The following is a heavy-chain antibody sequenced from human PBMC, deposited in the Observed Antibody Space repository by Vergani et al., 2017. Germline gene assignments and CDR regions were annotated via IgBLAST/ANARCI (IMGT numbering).Heavy chain of an antibody. V-gene: IGHV3-48*01. J-gene: IGHJ4*02. D-gene: IGHD6-19*01. CDR1: GFDFSPYI. CDR3: ARDSLAVAGTVY. Sequence: QLVESGGGWVQPGGSLRLSCVVSGFDFSPYIMNWVRQAPGKGLEWVSFVSTGTKSQSYAESVKGRFTISRDSAKNSLYLQMDSLRAEDTAVYYCARDSLAVAGTVYWGQGTLVTVSS. CDR2: VSTGTKSQ.